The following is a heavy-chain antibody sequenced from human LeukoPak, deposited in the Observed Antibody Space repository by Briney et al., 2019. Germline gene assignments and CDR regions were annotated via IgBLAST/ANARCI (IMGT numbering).Heavy chain of an antibody. J-gene: IGHJ4*02. CDR3: APGVRTETTSGDSCMALYYFDY. Sequence: PGASVKVSCKASGYSFTGYYIHCVRQAPGQGLEWMGWINPNSGGTNSAQKFQGRVTMTRDTSISTAYMELGRLRSDDTAVYYCAPGVRTETTSGDSCMALYYFDYWGQGTLVTVSS. V-gene: IGHV1-2*02. CDR1: GYSFTGYY. D-gene: IGHD1-1*01. CDR2: INPNSGGT.